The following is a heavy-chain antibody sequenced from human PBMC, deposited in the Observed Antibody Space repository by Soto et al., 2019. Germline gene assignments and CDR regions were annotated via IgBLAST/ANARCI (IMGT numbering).Heavy chain of an antibody. CDR2: IWYDGSNK. Sequence: QVPLVESGGGVVQPGRSLRLSCAASGFSFTTYGMHWVRQAPGEGLEWVAVIWYDGSNKYYADSVKGRFTISRDTSKKTLNLQMNTLGAENTAVYYCAKDRGGGAVVPDYWGQGTLVTVSS. CDR1: GFSFTTYG. J-gene: IGHJ4*02. D-gene: IGHD2-21*01. CDR3: AKDRGGGAVVPDY. V-gene: IGHV3-33*06.